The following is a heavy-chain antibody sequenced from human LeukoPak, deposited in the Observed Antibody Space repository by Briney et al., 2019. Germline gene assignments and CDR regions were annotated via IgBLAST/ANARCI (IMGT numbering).Heavy chain of an antibody. Sequence: GGSLRLSCAASGFTFSDHYMDWVRQAPGKGLEWVGRTRNKANSYTTEYAASVKGRFTISRDDSKNALYLQMNSLKTEDTAVYYCARIIVGATGFDYWGQGTLVTVSS. CDR1: GFTFSDHY. D-gene: IGHD1-26*01. J-gene: IGHJ4*02. CDR2: TRNKANSYTT. V-gene: IGHV3-72*01. CDR3: ARIIVGATGFDY.